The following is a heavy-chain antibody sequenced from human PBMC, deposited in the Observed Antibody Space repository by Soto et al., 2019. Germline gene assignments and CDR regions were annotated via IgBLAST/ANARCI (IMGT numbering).Heavy chain of an antibody. CDR2: INAGNGNT. CDR3: AREFPKSGSHYFAAYDAFDI. J-gene: IGHJ3*02. Sequence: ASVKVSCKASGYTFTSYAMHWVRQAPGQRLEWMGWINAGNGNTKYSQKFQGRVTITRDTSASTAYMELSSLRSEDTAVYYCAREFPKSGSHYFAAYDAFDIWGQGTMVTV. CDR1: GYTFTSYA. D-gene: IGHD1-26*01. V-gene: IGHV1-3*01.